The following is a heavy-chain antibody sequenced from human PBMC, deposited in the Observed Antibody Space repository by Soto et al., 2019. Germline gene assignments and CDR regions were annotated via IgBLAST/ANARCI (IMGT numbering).Heavy chain of an antibody. CDR1: RITFIGYW. D-gene: IGHD3-22*01. Sequence: EVQLEQSGGGLVQPGGSLRLSCVASRITFIGYWMSWVRQAPGRGLEWVATIRQDGGQMYYVDSVKGRFTISRDRAKNPLYLQMDRPAVEDPALYYCLDNGGYWGQGILVNVSS. J-gene: IGHJ4*02. CDR2: IRQDGGQM. CDR3: LDNGGY. V-gene: IGHV3-7*05.